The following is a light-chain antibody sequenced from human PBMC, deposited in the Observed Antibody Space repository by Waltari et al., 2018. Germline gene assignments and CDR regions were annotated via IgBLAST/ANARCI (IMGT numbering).Light chain of an antibody. V-gene: IGKV1-9*01. CDR2: AAS. CDR1: QDISSY. CDR3: QQLLSYPLT. Sequence: DIQLTQSPSFLSTSVGDRVTITCRANQDISSYLAWYQQKPGKAPKLLIYAASTLQSAVPSRFSGSGSGTEFTLTISSLQSEDIATYYCQQLLSYPLTFGGGTKVEIK. J-gene: IGKJ4*01.